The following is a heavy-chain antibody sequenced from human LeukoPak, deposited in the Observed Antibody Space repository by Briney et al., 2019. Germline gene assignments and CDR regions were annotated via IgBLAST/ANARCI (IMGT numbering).Heavy chain of an antibody. J-gene: IGHJ4*02. CDR2: IMPIFGTA. Sequence: SVKVSCKASGGTYSSYAISWVRQAPGQGLEWMGGIMPIFGTANYAQKFKGRVTITAEEYTSTAYMELSRLRSQATALYYCARLASGPCSSTSCYDYWGQGTLVTVSS. CDR1: GGTYSSYA. CDR3: ARLASGPCSSTSCYDY. D-gene: IGHD2-2*01. V-gene: IGHV1-69*13.